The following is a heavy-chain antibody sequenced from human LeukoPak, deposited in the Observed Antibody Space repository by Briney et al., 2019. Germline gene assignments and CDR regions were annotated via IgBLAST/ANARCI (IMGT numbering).Heavy chain of an antibody. V-gene: IGHV4-38-2*02. J-gene: IGHJ6*03. CDR1: GYSISSGYY. Sequence: SETLSLTCTVSGYSISSGYYWGWIRQPPGKGLEWIGSIYHSGSTYYNPSLKSRVTISVDTSKNQFSLKLSSVTAADTAVYYCARVATGLQEQKYYYYYYYMDVWGKGTTVTVSS. D-gene: IGHD1/OR15-1a*01. CDR3: ARVATGLQEQKYYYYYYYMDV. CDR2: IYHSGST.